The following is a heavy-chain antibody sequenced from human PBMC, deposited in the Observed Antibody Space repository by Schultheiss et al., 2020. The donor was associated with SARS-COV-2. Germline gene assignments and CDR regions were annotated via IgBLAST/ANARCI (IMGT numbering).Heavy chain of an antibody. D-gene: IGHD6-13*01. Sequence: GESLKISCAASGFTFSSYSMNWVRQAPGKGLEWVSRINSDGSSTSYADSVKGRFTISRDNAKNTLYLQMNSLRAEDTAVYYCARDLRIAAAGVFDYWGQGTLVTVSS. CDR3: ARDLRIAAAGVFDY. J-gene: IGHJ4*02. V-gene: IGHV3-74*01. CDR2: INSDGSST. CDR1: GFTFSSYS.